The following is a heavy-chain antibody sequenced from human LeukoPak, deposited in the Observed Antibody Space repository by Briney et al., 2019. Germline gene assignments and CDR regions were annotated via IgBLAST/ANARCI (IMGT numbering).Heavy chain of an antibody. D-gene: IGHD2-2*01. CDR2: ISAYEGNT. J-gene: IGHJ4*02. CDR1: GYTFTRYG. Sequence: ASVKVSCKTSGYTFTRYGISWVRQAPGQGLEWMGWISAYEGNTKYAQKVQGRVSMTTDTSTSTAYMELRSLRSDDTAVYYCARDNAIIPAEIADYWGQGTHVTVSS. CDR3: ARDNAIIPAEIADY. V-gene: IGHV1-18*01.